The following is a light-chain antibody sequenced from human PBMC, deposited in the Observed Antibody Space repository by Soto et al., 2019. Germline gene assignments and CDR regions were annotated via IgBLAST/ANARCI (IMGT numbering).Light chain of an antibody. J-gene: IGKJ1*01. CDR1: RTVNNY. Sequence: EIVLTQSPATLSLSPGERATLSCRASRTVNNYLAWYQQKPGQAPRLLIYDAFIRAAGIPARFSGRGSGTDFTLTISSLQPDDFATYYCQQYNSYSPTFGQGTKVEIK. V-gene: IGKV3-11*01. CDR2: DAF. CDR3: QQYNSYSPT.